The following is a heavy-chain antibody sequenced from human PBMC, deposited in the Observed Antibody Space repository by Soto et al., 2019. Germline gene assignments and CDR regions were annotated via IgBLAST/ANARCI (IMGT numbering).Heavy chain of an antibody. J-gene: IGHJ6*02. CDR3: ARDTREITRVRGVIPYYIYHMDV. CDR2: IIPAFGTP. Sequence: QVQLAQSGAEVKKRGSSVKVSCRVSGGTFNNYAISWVRQAPGEGLEWMGGIIPAFGTPKYAQRFQDRVTISADVYAATAYMELTSRRSDDTAVYYCARDTREITRVRGVIPYYIYHMDVWGPGTTVAVSS. V-gene: IGHV1-69*01. CDR1: GGTFNNYA. D-gene: IGHD3-10*01.